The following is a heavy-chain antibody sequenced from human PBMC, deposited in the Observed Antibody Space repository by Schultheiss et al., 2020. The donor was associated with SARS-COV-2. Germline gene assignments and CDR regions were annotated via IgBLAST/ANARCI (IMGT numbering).Heavy chain of an antibody. D-gene: IGHD3-10*01. V-gene: IGHV4-30-4*08. CDR2: IYYSGST. Sequence: SETLSLTCTVSGGSISSGGYYWSWIRQHPGKGLEWIGYIYYSGSTYYNPSLKSRVTISVDTSKNQFSLKLSSVTAADTAVYYCARESASGGYPYWGQGTLVTVSS. J-gene: IGHJ4*02. CDR3: ARESASGGYPY. CDR1: GGSISSGGYY.